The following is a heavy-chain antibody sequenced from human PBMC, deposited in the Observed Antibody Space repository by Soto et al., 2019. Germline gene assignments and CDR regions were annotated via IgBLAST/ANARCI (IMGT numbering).Heavy chain of an antibody. J-gene: IGHJ4*02. Sequence: SETLSLTXTVSGGSISSYCWNWIRQPAGKGLEWIGRIYASGSTNYNPSLKSRLTMSVDTSKNQFSLKLSSVTAADTAVYFCARDPTYYYESRGYSRFDYWGQGTLVTVSS. V-gene: IGHV4-4*07. CDR2: IYASGST. D-gene: IGHD3-22*01. CDR3: ARDPTYYYESRGYSRFDY. CDR1: GGSISSYC.